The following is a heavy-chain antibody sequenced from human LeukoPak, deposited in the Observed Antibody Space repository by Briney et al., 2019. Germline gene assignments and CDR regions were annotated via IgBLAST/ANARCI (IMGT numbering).Heavy chain of an antibody. CDR3: AREEGESFDY. CDR2: ISSSSSYI. CDR1: GFTFSSYS. V-gene: IGHV3-21*01. Sequence: PGGSLRLSCAASGFTFSSYSMNWVRQAPGKGLEWVSSISSSSSYIYHAVSVKGRSTISRDNAKNSLYLQMNSLRAEDTAVYYCAREEGESFDYWGQGTLVTVSS. J-gene: IGHJ4*02. D-gene: IGHD3-10*01.